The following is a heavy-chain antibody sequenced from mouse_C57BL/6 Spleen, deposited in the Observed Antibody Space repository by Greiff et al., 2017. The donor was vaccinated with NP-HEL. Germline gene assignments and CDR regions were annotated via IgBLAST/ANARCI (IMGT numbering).Heavy chain of an antibody. CDR1: GFNIKDDY. V-gene: IGHV14-4*01. Sequence: EVQLQQSGAELVRPGASVKLSCTASGFNIKDDYMHWVKQRPEQGLEWIGWIDPENGDTEYASKFQGKATITADTSSNTAYLQLSSLTSEDTAVYYCTTGNCFDYWGQGTTLTVSS. CDR2: IDPENGDT. J-gene: IGHJ2*01. CDR3: TTGNCFDY.